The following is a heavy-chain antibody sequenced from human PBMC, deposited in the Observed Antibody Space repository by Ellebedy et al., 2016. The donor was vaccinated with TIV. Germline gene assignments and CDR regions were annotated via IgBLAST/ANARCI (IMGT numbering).Heavy chain of an antibody. CDR1: GGSISSGGYS. Sequence: SETLSLXCAVSGGSISSGGYSWSWIRQPPGKGLEWIGYIYHSGSTYYNPSLKSRVTISVDTSKNQFSLKLSSVTAADTAVYYCARGLTFISPAAATYKGVGWFNPWGQGTLVTVSS. D-gene: IGHD2-2*01. V-gene: IGHV4-30-2*01. CDR3: ARGLTFISPAAATYKGVGWFNP. CDR2: IYHSGST. J-gene: IGHJ5*02.